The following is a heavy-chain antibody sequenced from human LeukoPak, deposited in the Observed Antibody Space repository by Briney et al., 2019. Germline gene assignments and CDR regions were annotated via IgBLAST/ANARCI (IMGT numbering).Heavy chain of an antibody. CDR3: AKGRIAAPPNYFDY. Sequence: GGSLRLSCSASGFTFSSYAMSWVRQAPGKVLEWVSAISGSGGSTYYADSVKGRFTISRDNSKHTLYLQMHSLRAEHTAVYHCAKGRIAAPPNYFDYWGQATLVTVYS. CDR2: ISGSGGST. J-gene: IGHJ4*02. V-gene: IGHV3-23*01. CDR1: GFTFSSYA. D-gene: IGHD6-6*01.